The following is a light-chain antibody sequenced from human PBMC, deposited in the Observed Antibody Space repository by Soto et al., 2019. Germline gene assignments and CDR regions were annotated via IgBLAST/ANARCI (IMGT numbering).Light chain of an antibody. CDR2: DVS. Sequence: QSALTQPASVSGSPGQSITISCTGTSSDVGGYNYVSWYQQHPGKAPKLMIYDVSNRPSGVSNRFSGSKSGNTASLTISGLQVEDGVDYYCSSNTSSSLHVFDTGTKVTVL. CDR1: SSDVGGYNY. V-gene: IGLV2-14*03. CDR3: SSNTSSSLHV. J-gene: IGLJ1*01.